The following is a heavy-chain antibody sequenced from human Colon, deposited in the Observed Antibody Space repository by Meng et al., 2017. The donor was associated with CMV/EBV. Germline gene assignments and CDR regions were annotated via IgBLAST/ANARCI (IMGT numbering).Heavy chain of an antibody. V-gene: IGHV3-30*03. Sequence: SCESSGSTFSIYGMHWVRQAPGKGLEWVAAISYNGGDEYYADSVKGRFTVSRDNSKNTLYLQMNSLRREDTAVYYCARAASVAVIYNLGLDVWGLGTTVTVSS. J-gene: IGHJ6*02. CDR2: ISYNGGDE. CDR1: GSTFSIYG. CDR3: ARAASVAVIYNLGLDV. D-gene: IGHD1-1*01.